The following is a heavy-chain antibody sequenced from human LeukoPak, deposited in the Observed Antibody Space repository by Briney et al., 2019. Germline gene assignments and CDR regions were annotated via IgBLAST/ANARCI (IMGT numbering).Heavy chain of an antibody. Sequence: GRSLRLSCAASGFTFSSYGMHWVRQAPGKGLEWVAVISYDGSNKYYADSVKGRFTISRDNSKNTLYLQMNSLRAEDTVVYYCAESRVLGRRVSYYYYGMDVWGQGTTVTVSS. V-gene: IGHV3-30*03. CDR3: AESRVLGRRVSYYYYGMDV. J-gene: IGHJ6*02. CDR1: GFTFSSYG. CDR2: ISYDGSNK. D-gene: IGHD1-1*01.